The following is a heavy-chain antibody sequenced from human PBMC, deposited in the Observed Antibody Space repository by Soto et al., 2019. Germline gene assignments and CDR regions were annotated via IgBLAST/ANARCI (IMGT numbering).Heavy chain of an antibody. CDR3: ARVAPTVTDYYYYGMDV. D-gene: IGHD4-4*01. CDR2: IYYSVST. J-gene: IGHJ6*02. CDR1: GGSISSGDYY. V-gene: IGHV4-30-4*01. Sequence: QVQLQESGPGLVKPSQTLSLTCTVSGGSISSGDYYWSWIRQPPGKGLEWIGYIYYSVSTYYNPSLKSRVTISVDTSKNQFSLKLSSVTAADTAVYYCARVAPTVTDYYYYGMDVWGQGTTVTVSS.